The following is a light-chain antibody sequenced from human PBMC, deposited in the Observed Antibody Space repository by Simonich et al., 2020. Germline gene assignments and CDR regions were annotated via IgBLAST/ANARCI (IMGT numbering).Light chain of an antibody. CDR1: QSVSSSY. J-gene: IGKJ1*01. Sequence: EIVLTQSPGTLSLSPGERATLSCRASQSVSSSYLAWYQQKPGQAPRLLSCGASSRATGIPDRFSGSGSGTDFTLTISRLEPEDFAVYYCQQYGSSWTFGQGTKVEIK. CDR3: QQYGSSWT. CDR2: GAS. V-gene: IGKV3-20*01.